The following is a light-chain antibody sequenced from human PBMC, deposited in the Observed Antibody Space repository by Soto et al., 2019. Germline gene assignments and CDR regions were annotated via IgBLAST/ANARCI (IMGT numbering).Light chain of an antibody. J-gene: IGKJ1*01. CDR2: AAS. Sequence: DIQMTQSPSSLSASVGDRVTITCRASHSISTFLNWYQQRPGKAPELLIYAASNLQSGVPSRFSGSGSGTDFALTISSLQPEDFATYYCQQSYRIPPWTFGQGTKVDI. CDR1: HSISTF. V-gene: IGKV1-39*01. CDR3: QQSYRIPPWT.